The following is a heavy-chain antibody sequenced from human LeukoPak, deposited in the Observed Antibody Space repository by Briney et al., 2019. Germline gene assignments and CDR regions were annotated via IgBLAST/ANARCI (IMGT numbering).Heavy chain of an antibody. V-gene: IGHV1-8*01. CDR1: GYTFTSYD. CDR3: ARGSYYDFWSGYLYNWFDP. Sequence: ATVKVSCKASGYTFTSYDINWVRQATGQGFEWMGWMNPNSGNTGYAQKFQGRVTMTRNTSISTAYMELSNLRSEDTAVYYCARGSYYDFWSGYLYNWFDPWGQGTLVTVSS. CDR2: MNPNSGNT. D-gene: IGHD3-3*01. J-gene: IGHJ5*02.